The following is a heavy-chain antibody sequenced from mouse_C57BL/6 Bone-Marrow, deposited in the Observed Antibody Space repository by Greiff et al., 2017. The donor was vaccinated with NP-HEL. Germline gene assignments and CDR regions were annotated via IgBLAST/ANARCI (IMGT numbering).Heavy chain of an antibody. Sequence: QVQLKESGAELVKPGASVKISCKASGYEFSNYWMNWVKQRPGKGLEWIGQIYPGDGDTNYNGKFKDKATLTADKSSSTAYMQLSRLTSEDSAVYFSARGAYWGQGTLVTVSA. J-gene: IGHJ3*01. CDR2: IYPGDGDT. CDR1: GYEFSNYW. CDR3: ARGAY. V-gene: IGHV1-80*01.